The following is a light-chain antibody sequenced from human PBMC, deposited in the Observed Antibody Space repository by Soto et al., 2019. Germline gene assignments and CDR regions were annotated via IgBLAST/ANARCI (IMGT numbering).Light chain of an antibody. Sequence: QSALTQPASVSGSPGQSITIYCTGTSSDVGGYNYVSWYQQHPGKAPKLMIYEDSNRPSGVSNRFSGSKSGNTASLTISGLQAEDEADYYCSSYTSSSTLVFGTGTKLTVL. J-gene: IGLJ1*01. V-gene: IGLV2-14*01. CDR3: SSYTSSSTLV. CDR2: EDS. CDR1: SSDVGGYNY.